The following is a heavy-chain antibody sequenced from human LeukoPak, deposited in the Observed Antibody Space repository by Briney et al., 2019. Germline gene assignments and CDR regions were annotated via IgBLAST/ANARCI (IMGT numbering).Heavy chain of an antibody. D-gene: IGHD4-17*01. CDR1: GGSFSGYY. CDR2: INHSGST. J-gene: IGHJ4*02. Sequence: PSETLSLTCAVYGGSFSGYYWSWIRQPPGKGLEWIGEINHSGSTNYNPSLKSRVTISVDTSKNQFSLKLSSVTAADTAVYYCARVFIDYGEYIFDYWGQGTLVTVSS. CDR3: ARVFIDYGEYIFDY. V-gene: IGHV4-34*01.